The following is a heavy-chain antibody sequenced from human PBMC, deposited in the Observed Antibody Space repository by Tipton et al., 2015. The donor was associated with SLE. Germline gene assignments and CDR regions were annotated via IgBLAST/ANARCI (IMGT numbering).Heavy chain of an antibody. CDR2: IYHSGST. D-gene: IGHD3-16*01. Sequence: LRLSCAVPGYSISSGYYWGWIRQPPGKGLEWIGSIYHSGSTYYNPSLKSRVTISVDTSKNQFSLKLSSVTAADTAVYYCARDFTWYFDYWGQGTLVTVSS. CDR3: ARDFTWYFDY. CDR1: GYSISSGYY. J-gene: IGHJ4*02. V-gene: IGHV4-38-2*02.